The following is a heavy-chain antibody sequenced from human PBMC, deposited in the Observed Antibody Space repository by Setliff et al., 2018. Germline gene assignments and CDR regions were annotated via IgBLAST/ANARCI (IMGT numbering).Heavy chain of an antibody. V-gene: IGHV3-23*01. CDR2: ISRSGDKT. D-gene: IGHD1-26*01. CDR3: AKIGRGGTFDQFFQD. J-gene: IGHJ1*01. CDR1: GLSFSSYA. Sequence: GGLRLSCVASGLSFSSYAINWVRQAPGKGLEWVSAISRSGDKTYYADSVKGRFIISRDNSDILYLQMNSLRAEDTAVYYCAKIGRGGTFDQFFQDWGHGTLVTVSS.